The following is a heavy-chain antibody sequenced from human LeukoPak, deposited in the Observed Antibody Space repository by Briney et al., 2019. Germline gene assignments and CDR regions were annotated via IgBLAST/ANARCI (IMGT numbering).Heavy chain of an antibody. CDR1: VDSFSSHH. CDR2: IFYIGST. D-gene: IGHD4-17*01. V-gene: IGHV4-59*11. CDR3: ARDLVTVTKGFDI. Sequence: SETLSLTFAGSVDSFSSHHWTWLRQPPGKGLEWIGYIFYIGSTNYNPSLKSRVTISIDTSKNQFSLKLSSVTAADTAVYYCARDLVTVTKGFDIWGQGTMVSVSS. J-gene: IGHJ3*02.